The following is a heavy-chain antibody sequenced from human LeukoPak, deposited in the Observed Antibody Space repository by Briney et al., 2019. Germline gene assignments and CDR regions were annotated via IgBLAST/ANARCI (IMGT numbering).Heavy chain of an antibody. J-gene: IGHJ4*02. V-gene: IGHV1-69*01. CDR2: IFPIFGTA. CDR3: ARGDYDSSGYYPFDY. CDR1: GGTFSSSA. Sequence: SVKVSCKASGGTFSSSAISWVRQAPGQGLEWMGGIFPIFGTANYAQKLQGRVTITADESTSTAYMELSSLRSEDTAVYYCARGDYDSSGYYPFDYWGQGTLVTVSS. D-gene: IGHD3-22*01.